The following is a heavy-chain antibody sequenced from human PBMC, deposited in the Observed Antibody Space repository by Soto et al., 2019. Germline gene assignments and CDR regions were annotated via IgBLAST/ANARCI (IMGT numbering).Heavy chain of an antibody. CDR2: IIPILGLA. CDR1: GGTFSSYT. CDR3: AIMSAGGPDLLYCGMDV. D-gene: IGHD6-13*01. Sequence: QVQLVQSGAEVKKPGSSVKVSCKASGGTFSSYTVSWVRQAPGQGLEWMGRIIPILGLAYYSQKFQGRVTITADKSTGTGYMELSSLRSEDTALYCCAIMSAGGPDLLYCGMDVWGQGATVTVSS. J-gene: IGHJ6*02. V-gene: IGHV1-69*02.